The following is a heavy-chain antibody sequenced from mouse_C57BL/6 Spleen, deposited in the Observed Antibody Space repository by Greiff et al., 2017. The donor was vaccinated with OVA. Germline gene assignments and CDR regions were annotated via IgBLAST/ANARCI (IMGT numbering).Heavy chain of an antibody. J-gene: IGHJ1*03. Sequence: EVKLEESGGGLVKPGGSLKLSCAASGFTFSDYGMHWVRQAPEKGLEWVAYISSGSSTIYYADTVKGRFTISRDNAKNTLFLQMTSLRSEDTAMYYCARGYGSSLSYWYFDVWGTGTTVTVSS. CDR1: GFTFSDYG. CDR3: ARGYGSSLSYWYFDV. CDR2: ISSGSSTI. V-gene: IGHV5-17*01. D-gene: IGHD1-1*01.